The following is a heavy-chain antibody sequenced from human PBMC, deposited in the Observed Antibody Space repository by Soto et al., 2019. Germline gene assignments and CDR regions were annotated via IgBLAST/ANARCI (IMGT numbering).Heavy chain of an antibody. V-gene: IGHV1-2*04. J-gene: IGHJ4*02. CDR1: GYTFTGYY. CDR2: INPNSGGT. CDR3: ARPHTGSYGYEGSLAY. Sequence: ASVKVSCKASGYTFTGYYMHWVRQAPGQGLEWMGWINPNSGGTNYARKFQGWVTMTRDTSISTAYMELSRLRSDDTAVYYCARPHTGSYGYEGSLAYWGQGTLVTVSS. D-gene: IGHD5-18*01.